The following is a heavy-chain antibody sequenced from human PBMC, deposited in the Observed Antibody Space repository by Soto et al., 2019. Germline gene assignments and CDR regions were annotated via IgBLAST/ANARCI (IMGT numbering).Heavy chain of an antibody. Sequence: LRLSCAASGFTFSTCAMNWVRQAPGKGLEWVSGISDSGVSSYYADSVKGRFTISRDNSKNTLHLQMNSLRAEDTAVYYCAKQGNGYNTDYWGQGTLVTVSS. D-gene: IGHD5-12*01. CDR3: AKQGNGYNTDY. J-gene: IGHJ4*02. CDR2: ISDSGVSS. CDR1: GFTFSTCA. V-gene: IGHV3-23*01.